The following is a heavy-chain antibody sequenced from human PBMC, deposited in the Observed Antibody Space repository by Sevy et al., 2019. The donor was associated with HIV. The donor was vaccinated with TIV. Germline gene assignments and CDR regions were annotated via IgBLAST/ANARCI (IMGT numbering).Heavy chain of an antibody. Sequence: GGSLRLSCAASGFTFSSYSMNWVRQIPGKGLEWVSFITSGTSFIYYADSMKGRFIISRDNAKNSLYLQMNSLRAEDTAVYYCARTASSLELPNPFDYWGQGTLVTVSS. CDR1: GFTFSSYS. D-gene: IGHD1-7*01. CDR2: ITSGTSFI. V-gene: IGHV3-21*01. J-gene: IGHJ4*02. CDR3: ARTASSLELPNPFDY.